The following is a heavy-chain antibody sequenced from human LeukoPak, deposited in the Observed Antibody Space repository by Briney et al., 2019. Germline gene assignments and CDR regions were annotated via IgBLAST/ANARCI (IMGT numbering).Heavy chain of an antibody. J-gene: IGHJ3*02. CDR3: ARVGENDAFDI. CDR2: IANDGGESRT. V-gene: IGHV3-64*01. Sequence: GGYLRLSCAASGFTFRKYSMHWVRQAPGKRLEYVSAIANDGGESRTYYANSVNGRFTISRDNSKNMLYLQMGSLRAEDMAVYHCARVGENDAFDIWGQGTMVTVSS. CDR1: GFTFRKYS. D-gene: IGHD2-21*01.